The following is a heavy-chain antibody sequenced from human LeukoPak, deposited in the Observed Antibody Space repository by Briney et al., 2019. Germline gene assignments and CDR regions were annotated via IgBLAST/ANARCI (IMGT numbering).Heavy chain of an antibody. V-gene: IGHV5-51*01. CDR3: ARLQRAHNYVGLDY. Sequence: GASLKISCQGSGYSFISYWIGWVRPMPGKGLEWMGIIYPGDSDTRYSPSFQGQVAISADKSISTAYLQWSSLKASDTAMYYCARLQRAHNYVGLDYWGQGTLVTVSS. CDR1: GYSFISYW. J-gene: IGHJ4*02. D-gene: IGHD4-11*01. CDR2: IYPGDSDT.